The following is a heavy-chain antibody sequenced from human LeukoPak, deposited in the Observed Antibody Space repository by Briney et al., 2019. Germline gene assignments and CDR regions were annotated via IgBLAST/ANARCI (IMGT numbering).Heavy chain of an antibody. V-gene: IGHV3-23*01. Sequence: GGSLRLSCAPSGLTFSSLGMSWARHAPGRAREWVSAIKGRGGSTDYADSVKGRFTVSRDNTKSTLYLQMNSLGAEDTAVYYCAKDLNGYNYGSYAFDIWGQGTMVTVSS. D-gene: IGHD5-18*01. CDR1: GLTFSSLG. J-gene: IGHJ3*02. CDR2: IKGRGGST. CDR3: AKDLNGYNYGSYAFDI.